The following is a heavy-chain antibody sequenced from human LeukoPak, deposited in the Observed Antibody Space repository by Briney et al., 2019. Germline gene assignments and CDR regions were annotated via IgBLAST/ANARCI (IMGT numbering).Heavy chain of an antibody. CDR2: MNPNSGNT. CDR1: GYTFTSYD. J-gene: IGHJ5*02. CDR3: ARLQRGGITMIKNLRPVWFDP. D-gene: IGHD3-22*01. V-gene: IGHV1-8*01. Sequence: ASVKVSCKASGYTFTSYDINWVRQATGQGLEWMGWMNPNSGNTGYAQKFQGRVTMTRNTSVSTAYMELSSLRSEDTAVYYCARLQRGGITMIKNLRPVWFDPWGQGTLVTVSS.